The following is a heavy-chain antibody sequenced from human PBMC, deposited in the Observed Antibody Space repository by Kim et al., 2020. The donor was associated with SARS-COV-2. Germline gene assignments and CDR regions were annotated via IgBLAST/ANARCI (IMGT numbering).Heavy chain of an antibody. D-gene: IGHD3-16*01. CDR2: ISYDGSNK. V-gene: IGHV3-30*18. CDR3: AKAKKGLRLYSSMDV. CDR1: GFTFSSYG. Sequence: GGSLRLSCAASGFTFSSYGMHWVRQAPGKGLEWVAVISYDGSNKYYADSVKGRFTISRDNSKNTLYLQMNSLRAEDTAVYYCAKAKKGLRLYSSMDVWG. J-gene: IGHJ6*02.